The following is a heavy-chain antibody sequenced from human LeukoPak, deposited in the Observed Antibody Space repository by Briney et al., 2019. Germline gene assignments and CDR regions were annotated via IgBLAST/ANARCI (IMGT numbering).Heavy chain of an antibody. CDR1: GGSISSYY. CDR3: ARERAPGYGGNFRLGPPDAFDI. D-gene: IGHD4-23*01. J-gene: IGHJ3*02. CDR2: IYTSGST. V-gene: IGHV4-4*07. Sequence: PSETLSLTCTVSGGSISSYYWSWIRQPAGKGLEWIGRIYTSGSTNYNPSLKSRVTMSVDTSKNQFSLKLSSVTAADTAVYYCARERAPGYGGNFRLGPPDAFDIWGQGTMVTVSS.